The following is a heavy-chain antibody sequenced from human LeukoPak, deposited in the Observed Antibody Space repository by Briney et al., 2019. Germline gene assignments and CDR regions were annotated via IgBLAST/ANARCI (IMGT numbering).Heavy chain of an antibody. Sequence: NPSETLSLTCTVSGGSIGSYYWSWIRQPPGKGLEWIGYVYYDGSTYYHPSLQSRLAISVDTSKNQFSLNLTSVTAADTAIYYCVRGLTGYSYFFDYWGQGALVTVSS. D-gene: IGHD1-20*01. CDR3: VRGLTGYSYFFDY. J-gene: IGHJ4*02. CDR2: VYYDGST. V-gene: IGHV4-59*04. CDR1: GGSIGSYY.